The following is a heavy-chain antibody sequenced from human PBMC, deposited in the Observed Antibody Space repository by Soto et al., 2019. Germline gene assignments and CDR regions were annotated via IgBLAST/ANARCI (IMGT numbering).Heavy chain of an antibody. J-gene: IGHJ6*02. CDR3: ARDRLMATAGTARHYFGLDV. Sequence: LSLTCTVSGGSIRSGGYYWSWVRQSPRRGLEWIGNIYYSGNTYYNPSLKSRLTISVDTSKNQFSLNLSSVTAADTAVYYCARDRLMATAGTARHYFGLDVWGQGTTVTVSS. V-gene: IGHV4-31*03. CDR2: IYYSGNT. CDR1: GGSIRSGGYY. D-gene: IGHD5-18*01.